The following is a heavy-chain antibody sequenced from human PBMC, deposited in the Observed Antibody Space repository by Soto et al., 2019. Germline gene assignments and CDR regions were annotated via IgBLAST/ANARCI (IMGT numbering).Heavy chain of an antibody. J-gene: IGHJ2*01. CDR2: IYYSGTA. CDR1: GGSMNSVGLY. Sequence: PSETLSLTCTVSGGSMNSVGLYWNWIRQPPGRGLEWIGSIYYSGTAYYNPSLKSRVTISVDTSNNQFSLMLSSVTAADTAVYYCARATYDFADNLNWGYFYXWGRGTFVPVSX. V-gene: IGHV4-30-4*01. CDR3: ARATYDFADNLNWGYFYX. D-gene: IGHD4-17*01.